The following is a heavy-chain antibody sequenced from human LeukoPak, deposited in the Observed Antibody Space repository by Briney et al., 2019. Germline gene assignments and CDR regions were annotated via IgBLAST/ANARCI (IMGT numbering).Heavy chain of an antibody. CDR3: ARGWLLSYYFDY. D-gene: IGHD5-12*01. Sequence: SETLSLTCTVSGGSISSYYWSWIRQPPGKGLEWIGYIYYSWSTNYNPSLKSRVTISVDTSKNQFSLKLSSVTAADTAVYYCARGWLLSYYFDYWGQGTLVTVSS. V-gene: IGHV4-59*12. CDR2: IYYSWST. CDR1: GGSISSYY. J-gene: IGHJ4*02.